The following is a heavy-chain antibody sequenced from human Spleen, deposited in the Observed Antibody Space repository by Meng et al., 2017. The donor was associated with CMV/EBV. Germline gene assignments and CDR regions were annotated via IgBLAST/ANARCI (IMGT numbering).Heavy chain of an antibody. CDR1: GFTFSSYS. Sequence: GESLKISCAASGFTFSSYSMNWVRQAPGKGLEWVSSISSSSSYIYYADSVEGRFTISRDNAKNSLYLQMNSLRAEDTAVYYCARAAVAGTGYWGQGTLVTVSS. CDR3: ARAAVAGTGY. D-gene: IGHD6-19*01. CDR2: ISSSSSYI. V-gene: IGHV3-21*01. J-gene: IGHJ4*02.